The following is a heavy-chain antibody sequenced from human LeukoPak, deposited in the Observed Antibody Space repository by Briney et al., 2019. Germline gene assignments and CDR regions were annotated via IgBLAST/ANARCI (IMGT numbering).Heavy chain of an antibody. D-gene: IGHD3-22*01. CDR1: GYTFTGYY. J-gene: IGHJ4*02. V-gene: IGHV1-2*02. CDR2: INPNSGGT. CDR3: ARVEMGYYEIGGGGFDY. Sequence: ASVKVSCKASGYTFTGYYMHWVRQAPGQGLEWMGWINPNSGGTNYAQKFQGRVTMTRDTSISTAYMELSRLRSDDTAVYYCARVEMGYYEIGGGGFDYWGQGTLVTVSS.